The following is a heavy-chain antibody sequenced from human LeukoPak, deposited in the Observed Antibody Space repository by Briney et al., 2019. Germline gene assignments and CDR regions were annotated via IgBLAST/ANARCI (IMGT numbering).Heavy chain of an antibody. D-gene: IGHD6-13*01. CDR1: GFTFSTYN. V-gene: IGHV3-21*04. J-gene: IGHJ1*01. CDR3: AIFQISTSWPEYFQH. CDR2: IGSSSAYM. Sequence: GGSLRLSCAASGFTFSTYNMNWVRQAPGQGLEWVSSIGSSSAYMHYPDSLKGRFTISRDNSKNTLYLQMNSLRAEDTAIYYCAIFQISTSWPEYFQHWGQGTLVTVSS.